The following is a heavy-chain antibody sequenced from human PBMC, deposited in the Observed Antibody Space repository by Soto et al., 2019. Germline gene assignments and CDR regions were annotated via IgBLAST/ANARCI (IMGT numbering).Heavy chain of an antibody. J-gene: IGHJ4*02. Sequence: PSETLSLTCTVSGGSISSHYWSWIRQPPGKGLEWIGYIYYSGSTNYNPSLKSRVTISVDTSKNQFSLKLSSVTAADTAVYYCARDLDYWGQGTLVTVSS. CDR2: IYYSGST. CDR1: GGSISSHY. CDR3: ARDLDY. V-gene: IGHV4-59*11.